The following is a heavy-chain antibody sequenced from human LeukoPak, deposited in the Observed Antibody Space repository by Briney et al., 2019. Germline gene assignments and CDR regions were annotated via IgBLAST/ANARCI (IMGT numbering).Heavy chain of an antibody. CDR3: AKGGGSIFFDY. D-gene: IGHD1-26*01. V-gene: IGHV3-23*01. CDR2: ISGSGGTT. CDR1: GFTFSNSD. Sequence: GGSLRLSCVVSGFTFSNSDMSWVRQAPGKGLEWVSAISGSGGTTYYPASVKGRFTISRDNSKNTLYLQMNSLRAEDTAVYYCAKGGGSIFFDYWGQGTLVTVSS. J-gene: IGHJ4*02.